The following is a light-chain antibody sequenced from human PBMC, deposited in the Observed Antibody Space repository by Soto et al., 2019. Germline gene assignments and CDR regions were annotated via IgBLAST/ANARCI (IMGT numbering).Light chain of an antibody. CDR2: DAS. Sequence: EIVLTLSPATLSLSPGERATLSCRASQSVTSFLAWYQQRPGLAPRLLIYDASNRATGIPARFSGSGSGTDFTLAISSLQPEDSATYYCLQDINYPWTFGQGTKVDIK. V-gene: IGKV3-11*01. J-gene: IGKJ1*01. CDR1: QSVTSF. CDR3: LQDINYPWT.